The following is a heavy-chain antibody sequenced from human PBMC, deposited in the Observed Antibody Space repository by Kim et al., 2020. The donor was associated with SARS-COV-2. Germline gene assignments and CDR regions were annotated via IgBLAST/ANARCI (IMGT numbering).Heavy chain of an antibody. D-gene: IGHD1-1*01. CDR3: ARGWNDAAGYY. J-gene: IGHJ4*02. CDR2: IKPSGGST. V-gene: IGHV1-46*01. Sequence: ASVKVSCKASGYTFTSHYIHWVRQAPGQGIEWMGIIKPSGGSTSYAQKFQGRATMTRDTSTSTVYMELSSLRSEDTAVYYCARGWNDAAGYYWGQGTLVTVSS. CDR1: GYTFTSHY.